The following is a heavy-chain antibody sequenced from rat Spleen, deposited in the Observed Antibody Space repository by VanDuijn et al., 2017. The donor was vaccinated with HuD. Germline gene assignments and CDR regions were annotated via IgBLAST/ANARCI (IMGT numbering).Heavy chain of an antibody. V-gene: IGHV5-25*01. J-gene: IGHJ2*01. CDR2: ISPSGGST. Sequence: EVQLVESGGGLVQPGRSLKLSCVASGFIFSDYAMAWVRQAPKKGLEWVASISPSGGSTYYRDSVKGRFTVSRDNAKSTLYLQMDSLRSEYTATYYCARQDGSYYYYFDYWGQGVMVTVSS. CDR3: ARQDGSYYYYFDY. CDR1: GFIFSDYA. D-gene: IGHD1-12*02.